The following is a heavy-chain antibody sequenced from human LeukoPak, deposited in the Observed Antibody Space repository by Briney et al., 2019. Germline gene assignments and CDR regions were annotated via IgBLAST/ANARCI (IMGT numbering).Heavy chain of an antibody. CDR2: ISSSSSYI. J-gene: IGHJ5*02. Sequence: GGSLRLSCAASGFTFSSYSMNWVRQAPGKGLEWVSSISSSSSYIYYADSVKGRFTISRDNAKNSLYLQMNSLRAEDTAVYYCARSVVCSSTSCYTSWFDPWGQGTLVTVSS. V-gene: IGHV3-21*01. CDR3: ARSVVCSSTSCYTSWFDP. CDR1: GFTFSSYS. D-gene: IGHD2-2*02.